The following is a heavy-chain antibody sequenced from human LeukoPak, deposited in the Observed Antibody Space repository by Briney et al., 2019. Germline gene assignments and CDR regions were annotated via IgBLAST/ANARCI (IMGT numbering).Heavy chain of an antibody. D-gene: IGHD3-22*01. CDR2: INSDGSEG. J-gene: IGHJ4*02. CDR1: GFTFSGFW. CDR3: AKDTRGWLNYFDY. V-gene: IGHV3-7*03. Sequence: GGSLRLSCAVSGFTFSGFWMSWSRQAPGKGLEWVASINSDGSEGYYADVVKGRFTISRDNSKNTLYLQMNSLRAEDTAVYYCAKDTRGWLNYFDYWGQGTLVTVSS.